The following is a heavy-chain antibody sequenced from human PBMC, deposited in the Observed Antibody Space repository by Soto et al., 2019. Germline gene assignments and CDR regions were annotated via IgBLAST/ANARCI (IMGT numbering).Heavy chain of an antibody. V-gene: IGHV3-23*01. CDR3: ARRGSGSYYDY. CDR2: ISGSGGST. J-gene: IGHJ4*02. CDR1: GFTFSSYA. Sequence: EVQLLESGGGLVQPEGSLRLSCAASGFTFSSYAMRWVRQAPGKGLEWVSAISGSGGSTYYADSVKGRFTISRDNSKNTLYLQMNSLRAEDTAVYYCARRGSGSYYDYWGQGTLVTVSS. D-gene: IGHD1-26*01.